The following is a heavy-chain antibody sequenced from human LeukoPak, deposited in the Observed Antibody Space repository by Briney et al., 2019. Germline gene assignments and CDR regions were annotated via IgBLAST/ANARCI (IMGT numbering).Heavy chain of an antibody. Sequence: GASVKVSCKASGGTFGSYAISWVRQAPGQGLEWMGGIIPIFGTANYAQKFQGRVTITADESTSTAYMELSSLRSEDTAVYYCARVPIADYYDSSGLNYYYYMDVWGKGTTVTVSS. CDR3: ARVPIADYYDSSGLNYYYYMDV. CDR1: GGTFGSYA. V-gene: IGHV1-69*13. J-gene: IGHJ6*03. CDR2: IIPIFGTA. D-gene: IGHD3-22*01.